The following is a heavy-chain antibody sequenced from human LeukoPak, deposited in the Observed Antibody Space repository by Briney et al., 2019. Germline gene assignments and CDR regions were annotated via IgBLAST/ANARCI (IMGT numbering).Heavy chain of an antibody. J-gene: IGHJ5*02. CDR2: MHPDNGNT. D-gene: IGHD3-10*01. V-gene: IGHV1-8*01. Sequence: ASVKVSCKTCGYAFTNYDINWVRQAPGQGLEWMGWMHPDNGNTGYAQKFQGRVTMTRNTSITTAYMELRSLRSDDTAVYYCARGHGSAFDPWGQGTLVTVSS. CDR3: ARGHGSAFDP. CDR1: GYAFTNYD.